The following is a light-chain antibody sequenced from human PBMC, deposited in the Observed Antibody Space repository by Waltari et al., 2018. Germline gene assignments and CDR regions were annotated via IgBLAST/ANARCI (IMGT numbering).Light chain of an antibody. V-gene: IGLV7-46*01. CDR3: LLSFYDIRA. J-gene: IGLJ3*02. CDR1: TGAVTSTHH. Sequence: QAEVTQEPSLTVSPGGTVTLTCGSSTGAVTSTHHPYWFLHKPCQVPRTLIYDTDNKHSWTPARFSGSLLGGKAALTLSGAQPEDEAVYYCLLSFYDIRAFGGGTKLTVL. CDR2: DTD.